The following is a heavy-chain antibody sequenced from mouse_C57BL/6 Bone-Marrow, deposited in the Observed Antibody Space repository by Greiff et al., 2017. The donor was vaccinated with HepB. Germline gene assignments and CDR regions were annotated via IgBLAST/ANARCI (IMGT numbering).Heavy chain of an antibody. CDR2: IDPENGDT. CDR1: GFTIKDDY. V-gene: IGHV14-4*01. J-gene: IGHJ2*01. CDR3: TMVGFDY. D-gene: IGHD1-1*02. Sequence: EVKLLESGAELVRPGASVKLSCTASGFTIKDDYMHWVKQRPEQGLEWIGWIDPENGDTEYASKFQGKATITADTSSNTAYLQLSSLTSEDTAVYYCTMVGFDYWGQGTTLTVSS.